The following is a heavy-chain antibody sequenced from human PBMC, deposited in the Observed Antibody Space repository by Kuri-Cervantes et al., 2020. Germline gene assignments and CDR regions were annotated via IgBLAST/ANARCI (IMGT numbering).Heavy chain of an antibody. J-gene: IGHJ5*02. Sequence: GGSLRLSCAASGFTFSSYAMHWVRQAPGKGLEWVAVISYDGGNKYYADSVKGRFTISRDNSKNTLYLQMNSLRAEDTAVYYCARDFAPTVTTGWFDPWGQGTLVTVSS. CDR3: ARDFAPTVTTGWFDP. CDR1: GFTFSSYA. V-gene: IGHV3-30-3*01. CDR2: ISYDGGNK. D-gene: IGHD4-11*01.